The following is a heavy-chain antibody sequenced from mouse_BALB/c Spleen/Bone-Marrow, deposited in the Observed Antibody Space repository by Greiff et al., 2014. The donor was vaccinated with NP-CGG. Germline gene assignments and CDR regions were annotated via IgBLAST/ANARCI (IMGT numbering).Heavy chain of an antibody. V-gene: IGHV14-3*02. CDR3: APYYYGSSQFAY. CDR2: IDPANGNT. J-gene: IGHJ3*01. CDR1: GFNIKDTY. Sequence: EVKLVESGAELVKPGASVKLSCTASGFNIKDTYMHWVKQRPEQGLEWIGRIDPANGNTKYDPKFQGKATITADTSSNTAYLQLSSLTSEDTAVYYCAPYYYGSSQFAYWGQRTLVTVSA. D-gene: IGHD1-1*01.